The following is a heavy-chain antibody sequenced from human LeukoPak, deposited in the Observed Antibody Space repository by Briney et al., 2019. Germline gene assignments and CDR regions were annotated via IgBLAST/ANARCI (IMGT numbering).Heavy chain of an antibody. CDR3: ARDRGSSWTDY. J-gene: IGHJ4*02. Sequence: SETLSLTCAVSGGSISSSNWWSWVRQPPGKGLEWIGEVYHSGSTNHNPSLKSRVTISVDKSKNQFSLKLSSVTAADTAVYYCARDRGSSWTDYWGQGTLVTVSS. CDR1: GGSISSSNW. D-gene: IGHD6-13*01. V-gene: IGHV4-4*02. CDR2: VYHSGST.